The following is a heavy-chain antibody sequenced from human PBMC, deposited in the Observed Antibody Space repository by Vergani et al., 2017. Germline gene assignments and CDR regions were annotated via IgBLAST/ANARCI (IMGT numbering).Heavy chain of an antibody. V-gene: IGHV3-15*01. J-gene: IGHJ4*02. Sequence: EVQLVESGGGLIQPGGSLRLSCAASGFTVSSNYMSWVRQAPGKGLEWVGRIKSKIDGGTPDYAAPVKGRVTISRDDSKNPLYLQMNSLKTEDSAVYYCTTDAAGNFDYWGQGTLVTVSS. CDR2: IKSKIDGGTP. CDR3: TTDAAGNFDY. D-gene: IGHD6-13*01. CDR1: GFTVSSNY.